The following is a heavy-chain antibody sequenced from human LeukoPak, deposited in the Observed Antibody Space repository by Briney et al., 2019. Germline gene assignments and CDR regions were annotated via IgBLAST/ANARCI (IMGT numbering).Heavy chain of an antibody. D-gene: IGHD5-12*01. CDR1: GFTVSSNY. Sequence: PGGSLRLSCAASGFTVSSNYMSWVRQAPGKGLEWVAVISYDGSNKYYAESVKGRFTISRDNSKNTLYLQLNSLRPDDTAVYYCARDQLAYSGYDTLFDYWGQGTLVTVSS. CDR2: ISYDGSNK. CDR3: ARDQLAYSGYDTLFDY. V-gene: IGHV3-30*03. J-gene: IGHJ4*02.